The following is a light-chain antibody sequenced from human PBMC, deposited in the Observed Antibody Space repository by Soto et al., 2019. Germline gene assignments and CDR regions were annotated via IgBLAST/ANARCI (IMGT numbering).Light chain of an antibody. CDR3: QTWGTGPLV. CDR1: SGHSSYA. Sequence: QPVLTQSPSASASLGASVKLTCTLSSGHSSYAIAWHQQQPEKGPRYLMKLNSDGSHSKGDGIPDRFSGSSSGAERYLTISSLQSEDEADYYCQTWGTGPLVFGGGTQVTV. V-gene: IGLV4-69*01. CDR2: LNSDGSH. J-gene: IGLJ2*01.